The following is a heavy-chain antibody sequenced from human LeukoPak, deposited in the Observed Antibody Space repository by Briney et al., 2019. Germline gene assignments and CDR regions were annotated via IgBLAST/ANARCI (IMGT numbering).Heavy chain of an antibody. J-gene: IGHJ6*04. CDR1: GYTFTSYD. Sequence: ASVKVSCKASGYTFTSYDINWVRQATGPGLEWMGWMNPNSGNTGYAQKFQGRVTMTRNTSISTAYMELSSLRSEDTAVYYCAREMVDSGSYYAAMDVWGKGTTVTVSS. CDR2: MNPNSGNT. D-gene: IGHD1-26*01. V-gene: IGHV1-8*01. CDR3: AREMVDSGSYYAAMDV.